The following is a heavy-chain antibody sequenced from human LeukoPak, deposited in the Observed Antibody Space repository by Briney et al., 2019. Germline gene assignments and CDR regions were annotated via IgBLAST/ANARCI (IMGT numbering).Heavy chain of an antibody. CDR1: GFTLSNFV. J-gene: IGHJ6*02. Sequence: GGSLRLSCAASGFTLSNFVVSWVRQTPGKGLEWVSVISGNIEDTNYADSVKGRFTISRDNSKNTLYLLMNSLRAEDTAIYYCAKNNVGLRPAYVDVWGQGTTVTVSS. D-gene: IGHD2-21*01. V-gene: IGHV3-23*01. CDR3: AKNNVGLRPAYVDV. CDR2: ISGNIEDT.